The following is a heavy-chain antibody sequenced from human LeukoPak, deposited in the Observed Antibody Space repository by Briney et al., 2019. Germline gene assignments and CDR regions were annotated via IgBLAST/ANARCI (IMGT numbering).Heavy chain of an antibody. D-gene: IGHD3-10*01. V-gene: IGHV1-69*13. J-gene: IGHJ4*02. Sequence: GASVKVSCKASGYTFTSYGISWVRQAPGQGLEWMGGIIPIFDTANYAQKFQGRVTITADESTSTAYMELSSLKSEDTAVYYCATTYETGHFDYWGQGTLVTVSS. CDR2: IIPIFDTA. CDR3: ATTYETGHFDY. CDR1: GYTFTSYG.